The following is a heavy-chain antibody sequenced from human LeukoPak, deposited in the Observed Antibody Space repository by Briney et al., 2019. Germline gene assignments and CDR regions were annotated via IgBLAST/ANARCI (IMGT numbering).Heavy chain of an antibody. CDR3: ARVGGYNWNYAPDY. V-gene: IGHV1-2*02. CDR1: GYTFTGYY. CDR2: INPNSGGT. J-gene: IGHJ4*02. Sequence: LVASVKVSCKASGYTFTGYYMHWVRQAPGQGLEWMGLINPNSGGTNYAQKFQGRVTMTRDTSISTAYMELSRLRSDDTAVYYCARVGGYNWNYAPDYWGQGTLVTVSS. D-gene: IGHD1-7*01.